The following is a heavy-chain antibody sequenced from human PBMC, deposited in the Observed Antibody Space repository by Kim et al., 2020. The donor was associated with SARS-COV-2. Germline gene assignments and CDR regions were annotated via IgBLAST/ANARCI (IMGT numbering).Heavy chain of an antibody. CDR1: GGSFSGYY. CDR3: GRCPTNWDLRRRVAY. Sequence: SETLSLTCAVYGGSFSGYYLSWIRQPPGKGLEWIGEINHSGSTNYNPSLKSRFTISVDTPKNQFSFKLSSVTAPDTAVYYFGRCPTNWDLRRRVAYWGQG. D-gene: IGHD7-27*01. V-gene: IGHV4-34*01. CDR2: INHSGST. J-gene: IGHJ4*02.